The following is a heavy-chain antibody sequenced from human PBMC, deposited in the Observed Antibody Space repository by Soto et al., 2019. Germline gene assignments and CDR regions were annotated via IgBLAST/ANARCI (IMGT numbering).Heavy chain of an antibody. CDR1: RFTFSTYE. V-gene: IGHV3-48*03. J-gene: IGHJ4*02. Sequence: GGSLRLSCAASRFTFSTYEMHWVRQAPGKGLERVSCISSSGSSVYSADSVKGRFTISRDNSRNSLYLQMSSLRDEDTALYYCVRYWSSTSCKAVATRNFDYRGQGDLV. CDR2: ISSSGSSV. CDR3: VRYWSSTSCKAVATRNFDY. D-gene: IGHD5-12*01.